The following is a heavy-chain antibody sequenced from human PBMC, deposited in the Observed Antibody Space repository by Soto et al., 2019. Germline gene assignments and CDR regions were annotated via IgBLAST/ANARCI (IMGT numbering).Heavy chain of an antibody. V-gene: IGHV4-59*01. J-gene: IGHJ4*02. Sequence: SETLSLTCTVSGGSIGSSHWSWVRQPPGKGLEWIASVYYTVTTNYNPSLGSRVTISIDAPENQISLKLTSVTAADTAFYYCARDTVLTGMFDFWGQGTLVTVSS. CDR3: ARDTVLTGMFDF. CDR1: GGSIGSSH. CDR2: VYYTVTT. D-gene: IGHD4-17*01.